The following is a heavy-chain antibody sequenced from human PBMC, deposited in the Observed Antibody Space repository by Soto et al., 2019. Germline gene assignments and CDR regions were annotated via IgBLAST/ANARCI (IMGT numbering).Heavy chain of an antibody. J-gene: IGHJ4*02. V-gene: IGHV4-4*02. D-gene: IGHD2-15*01. CDR1: GASISGVDW. CDR3: ARSSANKRGLDS. CDR2: TSHDGLT. Sequence: QVQLQESGPRLVNPSGTLSLTCAVSGASISGVDWWSWVRQPPGKGLEWIGETSHDGLTNYNPSLKNRVTVSVDKSENHSCLSLSSVTAADTALYFCARSSANKRGLDSWGQGVLVTISS.